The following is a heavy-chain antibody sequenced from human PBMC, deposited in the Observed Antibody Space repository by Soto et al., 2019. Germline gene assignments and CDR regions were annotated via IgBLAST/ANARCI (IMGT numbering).Heavy chain of an antibody. J-gene: IGHJ4*02. CDR1: GFTFSNAW. Sequence: GGSLRLSCAASGFTFSNAWMTWVRQAPGKGLEWVGRIKSKTDGGTTDYAAAVKGRFTISRDDSKNTVYLQMNGLEAEDTAVYYCSTKRTGITTIGPCYWGRRTLCTVAS. CDR3: STKRTGITTIGPCY. V-gene: IGHV3-15*01. D-gene: IGHD1-20*01. CDR2: IKSKTDGGTT.